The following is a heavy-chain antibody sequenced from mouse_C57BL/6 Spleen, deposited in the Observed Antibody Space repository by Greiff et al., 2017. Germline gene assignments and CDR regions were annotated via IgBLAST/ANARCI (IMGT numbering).Heavy chain of an antibody. D-gene: IGHD1-1*02. CDR1: GYSFTGYY. J-gene: IGHJ3*01. CDR2: INPSTGGT. V-gene: IGHV1-42*01. CDR3: ARSVGRY. Sequence: EVQLVESGPELVKPGASVKISCKASGYSFTGYYMNWVKQSPEKSLEWIGEINPSTGGTTYNQKFKAKATLTVDKSSSTAYMQLKSLTSEDSAVYYCARSVGRYWGQGTLVTVSA.